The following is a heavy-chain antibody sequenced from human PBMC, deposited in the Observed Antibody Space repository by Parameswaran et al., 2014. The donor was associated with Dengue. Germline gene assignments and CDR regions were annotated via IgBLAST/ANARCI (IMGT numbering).Heavy chain of an antibody. CDR2: INHSGST. Sequence: PGKGLEWIGEINHSGSTNYNPSLKSRVAISVDTSKNQFSLKLGSVTAADTAVYYCASAVAASGVYFDYWGQGTLVTVSS. J-gene: IGHJ4*02. D-gene: IGHD6-19*01. V-gene: IGHV4-34*01. CDR3: ASAVAASGVYFDY.